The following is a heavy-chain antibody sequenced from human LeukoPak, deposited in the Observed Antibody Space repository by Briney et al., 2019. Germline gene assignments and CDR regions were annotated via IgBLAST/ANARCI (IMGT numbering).Heavy chain of an antibody. D-gene: IGHD5-18*01. CDR3: AVSSGSGYTYGREDFFVDY. Sequence: SVKVSCKASGVTFSSYTISWVRQAPGQGLEWMGRIIPILDITNYAQKFQDRVTTTADKSTSTAYMELSSLRSEDTAMYYCAVSSGSGYTYGREDFFVDYWGQGTLVTVSS. CDR1: GVTFSSYT. CDR2: IIPILDIT. V-gene: IGHV1-69*02. J-gene: IGHJ4*02.